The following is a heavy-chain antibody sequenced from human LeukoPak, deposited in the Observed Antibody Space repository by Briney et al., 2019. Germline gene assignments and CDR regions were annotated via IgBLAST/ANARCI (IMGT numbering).Heavy chain of an antibody. CDR3: ARGLTETGLGAFDM. CDR2: MCPGDSDT. CDR1: GYRFSTYW. V-gene: IGHV5-51*01. D-gene: IGHD3-9*01. Sequence: GGPLKISCQGSGYRFSTYWIAWVRQMPGKGLEWMGIMCPGDSDTRYKPSLQGQVIMSADKSISTAYLQWSSLKASDTAMYYCARGLTETGLGAFDMWGQGTMVSVSS. J-gene: IGHJ3*02.